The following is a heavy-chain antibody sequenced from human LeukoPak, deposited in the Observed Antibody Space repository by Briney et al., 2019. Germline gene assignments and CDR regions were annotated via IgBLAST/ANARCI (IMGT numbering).Heavy chain of an antibody. CDR2: INPNSGGT. V-gene: IGHV1-2*02. D-gene: IGHD1-26*01. J-gene: IGHJ4*02. CDR3: ARGSIVGATFDYFDY. CDR1: GYTFTGYY. Sequence: ASVKVSCKASGYTFTGYYIRWVRQAPGQGLEWMGWINPNSGGTNYAQKFQGRVTMTRDTSISTAYMDLSRLRSDDTAVYYCARGSIVGATFDYFDYWGQGTLVTVSS.